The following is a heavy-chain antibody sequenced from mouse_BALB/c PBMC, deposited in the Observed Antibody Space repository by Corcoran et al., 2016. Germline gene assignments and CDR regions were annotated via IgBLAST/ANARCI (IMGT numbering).Heavy chain of an antibody. Sequence: DVQLQESGPGLVKPSQALSRTCSVTGYSITSGYYWNWIRQFPGNKLEWMGYISYDGSNNYNPSLKNRISITRDTSKNQFFLKLNSVTTEDTATYYCATDYALAYWGQGPLVTVSA. D-gene: IGHD2-4*01. CDR2: ISYDGSN. CDR1: GYSITSGYY. CDR3: ATDYALAY. V-gene: IGHV3-6*02. J-gene: IGHJ3*01.